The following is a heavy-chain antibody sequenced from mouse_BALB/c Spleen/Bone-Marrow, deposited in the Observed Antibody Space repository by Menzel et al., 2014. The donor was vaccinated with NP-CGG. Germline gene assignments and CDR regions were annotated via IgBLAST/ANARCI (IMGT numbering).Heavy chain of an antibody. D-gene: IGHD2-2*01. CDR2: IWSGGST. CDR1: GFSLTSDG. V-gene: IGHV2-2*02. J-gene: IGHJ4*01. CDR3: ARNGYYYSMDY. Sequence: VKLIESGPGLVQPSQSLSITCTVSGFSLTSDGVHWVRQSPRKGLEWLGEIWSGGSTDYNTAFISRLSISKDNSRSQVFFKMSSLQTNDTAIYYCARNGYYYSMDYWGQGTSVTVSS.